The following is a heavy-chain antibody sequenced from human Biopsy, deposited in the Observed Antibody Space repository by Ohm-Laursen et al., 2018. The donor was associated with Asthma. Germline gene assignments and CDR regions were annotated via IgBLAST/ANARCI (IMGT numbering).Heavy chain of an antibody. D-gene: IGHD3-22*01. CDR3: ARHQEAASYHYDGSIAY. Sequence: GTLSLTCAVYGGSFSGYYWSWIRQPPGKGLEWIGEINHSGSTNYNPSLKSRVTISVDTSKTQFSLKLSSVTAADTAVYFCARHQEAASYHYDGSIAYWGQGIPVTVSS. CDR2: INHSGST. J-gene: IGHJ4*02. CDR1: GGSFSGYY. V-gene: IGHV4-34*01.